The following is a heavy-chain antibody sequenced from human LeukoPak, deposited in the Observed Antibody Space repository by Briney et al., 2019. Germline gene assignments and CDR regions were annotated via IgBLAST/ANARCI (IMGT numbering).Heavy chain of an antibody. CDR1: GASIGNYY. Sequence: SETLSLTCTVAGASIGNYYWSWIRQPPGKRLEWIGYMFYSGNTNYDPSLKSRVTISVDSSKNRFSLKLSSVTAADTAVYYCARLLTGGGGRFDAWGQGTLVTVSS. CDR2: MFYSGNT. D-gene: IGHD7-27*01. CDR3: ARLLTGGGGRFDA. V-gene: IGHV4-59*08. J-gene: IGHJ5*02.